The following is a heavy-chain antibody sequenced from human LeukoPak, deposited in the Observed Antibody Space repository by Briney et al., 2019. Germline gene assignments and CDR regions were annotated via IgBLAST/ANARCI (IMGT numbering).Heavy chain of an antibody. Sequence: PGGSLRLSCAASGFTFRDHAMHWVRQAPGKGLEWVAVISYDGSNKYYADSVRGRFTISRDNSKNTLYLQMKSLRAEDTAVYYCAKGGGYEAQYYYYYLDVWGKGTTVTISS. CDR2: ISYDGSNK. CDR3: AKGGGYEAQYYYYYLDV. D-gene: IGHD5-12*01. CDR1: GFTFRDHA. J-gene: IGHJ6*03. V-gene: IGHV3-30*04.